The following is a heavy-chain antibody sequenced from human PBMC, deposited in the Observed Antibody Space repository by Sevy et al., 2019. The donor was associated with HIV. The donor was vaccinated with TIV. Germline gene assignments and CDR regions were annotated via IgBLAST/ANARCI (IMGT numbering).Heavy chain of an antibody. Sequence: GGSLRLSCAASGFSVSSYYMGWVRQAPGKGLEWVSTKESGGQTYYADSVRGRVTIARDESANNLFLQLNNLRAEDTVVYYCARMTSTWSIDSWGQGTLVTVSS. CDR2: KESGGQT. V-gene: IGHV3-53*01. CDR1: GFSVSSYY. CDR3: ARMTSTWSIDS. J-gene: IGHJ4*02.